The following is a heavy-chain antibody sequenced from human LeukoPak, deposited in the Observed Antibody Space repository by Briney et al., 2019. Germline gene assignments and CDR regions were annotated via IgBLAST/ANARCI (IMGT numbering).Heavy chain of an antibody. J-gene: IGHJ4*02. Sequence: GGSLRLSCAASGFTFDDYAMHWVRQAPGKGLEWVSGISWNSGSIGYADSVKGRFTISRDNAKNSLYLQMNSLRAEDTALYYCAKDMTSHSGYDGFDYWGQGTLVTVSS. V-gene: IGHV3-9*01. CDR1: GFTFDDYA. D-gene: IGHD5-12*01. CDR2: ISWNSGSI. CDR3: AKDMTSHSGYDGFDY.